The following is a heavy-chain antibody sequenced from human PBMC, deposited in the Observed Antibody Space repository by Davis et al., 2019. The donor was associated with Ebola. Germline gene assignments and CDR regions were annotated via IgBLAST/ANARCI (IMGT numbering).Heavy chain of an antibody. CDR2: INPNSGGT. V-gene: IGHV1-2*02. Sequence: ASVKVSCKASGYTFTGYYMHWVRQAPGQGLEWMGWINPNSGGTNYAQKFQGRVTMTRDTSISTAYMELSRLRSDDTAVYYCARDREFLEWPNWFDPWGQGTLVTVSS. D-gene: IGHD3-3*01. CDR1: GYTFTGYY. CDR3: ARDREFLEWPNWFDP. J-gene: IGHJ5*02.